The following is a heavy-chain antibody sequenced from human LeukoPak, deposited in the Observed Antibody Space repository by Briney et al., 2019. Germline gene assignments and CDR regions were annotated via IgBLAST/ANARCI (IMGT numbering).Heavy chain of an antibody. CDR2: ISSSSSYI. CDR3: ASGSAGTLDY. D-gene: IGHD6-13*01. Sequence: PGGSLRLSCAASGFTVSSNYMNWVRQAPGKGLEWVSSISSSSSYIYYADSVKGRFTISRDNAKNSLYLQMNSLRAEDTAVYYCASGSAGTLDYWGQGTLVTVSS. J-gene: IGHJ4*02. CDR1: GFTVSSNY. V-gene: IGHV3-21*01.